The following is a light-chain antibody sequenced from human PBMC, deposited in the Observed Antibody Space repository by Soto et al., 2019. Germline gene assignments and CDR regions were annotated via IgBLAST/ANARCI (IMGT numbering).Light chain of an antibody. J-gene: IGLJ2*01. CDR1: SSDVGGYNY. Sequence: QSALTQPASVSGSPGQSITISCTRTSSDVGGYNYVSWYQQHPGTAPKLMIYDVSNRPSGVSNRFSGSKSGNTASLTISGRHAEDEANYYCSSYTSNNTVVFGGGTKLTVL. CDR2: DVS. V-gene: IGLV2-14*03. CDR3: SSYTSNNTVV.